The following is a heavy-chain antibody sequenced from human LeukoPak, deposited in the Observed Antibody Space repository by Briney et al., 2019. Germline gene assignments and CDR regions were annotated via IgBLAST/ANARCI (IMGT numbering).Heavy chain of an antibody. CDR1: GFTFSASY. Sequence: GGSLRLSCAASGFTFSASYMTWVRQAPGKGLEWLSYISGDSGDTNYADSVKGRFTISRDNAKNSLYLQMNSLRAEDTAVYYCARRSITMVRGVIIRGYYFDYWGQGTLVTVSS. CDR3: ARRSITMVRGVIIRGYYFDY. D-gene: IGHD3-10*01. CDR2: ISGDSGDT. V-gene: IGHV3-11*06. J-gene: IGHJ4*02.